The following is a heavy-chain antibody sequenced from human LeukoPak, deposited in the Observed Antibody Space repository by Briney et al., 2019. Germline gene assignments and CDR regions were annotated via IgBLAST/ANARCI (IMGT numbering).Heavy chain of an antibody. CDR1: GGSLSGEY. V-gene: IGHV4-34*01. CDR3: ARAPRITRPIFGVAKRGWFDP. D-gene: IGHD3-3*01. CDR2: INHSGST. J-gene: IGHJ5*02. Sequence: SETLSLTCALYGGSLSGEYCGWIRQPPGGGLGWNGEINHSGSTNYNTSLKSRVTISVDTSKNQFSLKLSSVTAADTAVYYCARAPRITRPIFGVAKRGWFDPWGQGTLVTVSS.